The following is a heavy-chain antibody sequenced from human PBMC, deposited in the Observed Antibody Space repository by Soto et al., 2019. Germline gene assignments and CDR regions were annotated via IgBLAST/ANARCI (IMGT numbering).Heavy chain of an antibody. CDR1: GFTFSSYA. Sequence: GGSLRLSCAASGFTFSSYAMSWVRKAPGKGLEWVSAISGSGGSTYYADSVKGRFTISRDNSNNTLYLQMNSLRAEDTAVYYCAKRIAVAGNSWFDPGGQGTLVTVSS. J-gene: IGHJ5*02. D-gene: IGHD6-19*01. CDR2: ISGSGGST. CDR3: AKRIAVAGNSWFDP. V-gene: IGHV3-23*01.